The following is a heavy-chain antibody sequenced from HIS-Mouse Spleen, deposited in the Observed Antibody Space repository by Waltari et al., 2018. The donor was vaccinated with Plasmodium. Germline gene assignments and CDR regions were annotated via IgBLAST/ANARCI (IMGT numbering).Heavy chain of an antibody. Sequence: QVQLVQSGAEVKKPGASVKVSCKASGYTFTGYFMHWVRQAPGQGLEGMGWIKPNSGGTNYAQRFQGRVTMTRDTSISTAYMELSRLRSDDTAVYYCARDPKQLGSAFDIWGQGTMVTVSS. D-gene: IGHD7-27*01. V-gene: IGHV1-2*02. CDR1: GYTFTGYF. CDR3: ARDPKQLGSAFDI. J-gene: IGHJ3*02. CDR2: IKPNSGGT.